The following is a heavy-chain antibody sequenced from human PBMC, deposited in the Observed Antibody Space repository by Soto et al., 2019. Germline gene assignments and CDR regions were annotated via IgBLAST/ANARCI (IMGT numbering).Heavy chain of an antibody. J-gene: IGHJ6*02. CDR1: GFTFSSYA. D-gene: IGHD3-16*01. CDR3: AKDWGPAYNPNPDYYYYYGMDV. CDR2: ISGSGGST. Sequence: GGSLRLSCAASGFTFSSYAMSWVRQAPGKGLEWVSAISGSGGSTYYADSVKGRFTISRDNSKNTLYLQMNSLRAEDTAVYYCAKDWGPAYNPNPDYYYYYGMDVWGQGTTVTVSS. V-gene: IGHV3-23*01.